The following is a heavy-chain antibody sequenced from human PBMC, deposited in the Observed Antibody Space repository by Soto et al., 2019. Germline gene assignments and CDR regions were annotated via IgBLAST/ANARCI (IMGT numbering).Heavy chain of an antibody. V-gene: IGHV4-39*01. D-gene: IGHD3-10*01. CDR2: IYYSGST. Sequence: PSETLSLTCTVSGGSISSSSYYWGWNRQPPGKGLEWIGSIYYSGSTYYNPSLKSRVTISVDTSKNQFSLKLSSVTAADTAVYYCARPYYGSGSYYNKDYYYGMDVWGQGTTVTVSS. J-gene: IGHJ6*02. CDR3: ARPYYGSGSYYNKDYYYGMDV. CDR1: GGSISSSSYY.